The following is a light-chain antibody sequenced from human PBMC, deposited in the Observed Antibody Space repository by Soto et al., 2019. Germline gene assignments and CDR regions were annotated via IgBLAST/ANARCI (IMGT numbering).Light chain of an antibody. J-gene: IGLJ3*02. CDR1: SSDVGFYNY. Sequence: ALTQPPSASGSPGQSVTISCTGTSSDVGFYNYVSWYQQHPDKAPQLMIYEVNKRPSGVPDRFSGSKSGNTASLTVSGLQTDDEADYYCTSYAGYNNPVVFGGGTKVTVL. V-gene: IGLV2-8*01. CDR2: EVN. CDR3: TSYAGYNNPVV.